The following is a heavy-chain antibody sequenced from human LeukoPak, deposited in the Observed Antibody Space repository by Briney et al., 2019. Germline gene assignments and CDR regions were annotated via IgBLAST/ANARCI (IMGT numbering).Heavy chain of an antibody. Sequence: ASVKVSCKASGGTFSSYAISWVRQAPGQGLEWMGRIIPILGIANYAQKFQGRVTITADKSTSTAYMELSSLRPEDTAVYYCARDRIMITFGGANCLDPWGQGTLVTVSS. V-gene: IGHV1-69*04. J-gene: IGHJ5*02. CDR1: GGTFSSYA. CDR2: IIPILGIA. D-gene: IGHD3-16*01. CDR3: ARDRIMITFGGANCLDP.